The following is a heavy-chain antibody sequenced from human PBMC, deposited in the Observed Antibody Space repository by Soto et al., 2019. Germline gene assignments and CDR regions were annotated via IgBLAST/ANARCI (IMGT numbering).Heavy chain of an antibody. J-gene: IGHJ4*02. D-gene: IGHD4-17*01. Sequence: QVQLVESGGGVVQPGRSLRLSCAASGFTFNSYAMHWVRQAPGKGLEWVALISYDGSKEFYADSVKGRFTISRDNYMNTLYLQMNSLRGEDTAVYHCARDRTDGDYACRFHYWGQGTLVTVSS. CDR3: ARDRTDGDYACRFHY. V-gene: IGHV3-30-3*01. CDR2: ISYDGSKE. CDR1: GFTFNSYA.